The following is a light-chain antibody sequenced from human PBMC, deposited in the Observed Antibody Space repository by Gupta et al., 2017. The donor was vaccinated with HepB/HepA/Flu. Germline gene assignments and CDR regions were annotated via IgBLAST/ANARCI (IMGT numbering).Light chain of an antibody. J-gene: IGLJ2*01. Sequence: QSALTQLESVPGYPGRSITISCTGTSSDVGGYNFVSWHQQHPGKAPILMIYDVSNRPAGVSSRFSASKAGNTASLTISGLQAEDDADYYVSSHTSSSTLVFGGGTKLTVL. CDR3: SSHTSSSTLV. V-gene: IGLV2-14*03. CDR2: DVS. CDR1: SSDVGGYNF.